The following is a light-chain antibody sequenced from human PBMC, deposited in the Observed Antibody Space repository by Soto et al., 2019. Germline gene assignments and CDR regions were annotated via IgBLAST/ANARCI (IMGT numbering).Light chain of an antibody. Sequence: EIVMTQSPATLSVSPGERVTLSCRASQSVRSNLAWYQQKPGQVPRVLIYGASTRAIGIPDRFSGSESGTEFTLTISSRQSEDFAVYYCQHYKNLWGFGGGTKVEIK. CDR1: QSVRSN. CDR3: QHYKNLWG. V-gene: IGKV3-15*01. CDR2: GAS. J-gene: IGKJ4*01.